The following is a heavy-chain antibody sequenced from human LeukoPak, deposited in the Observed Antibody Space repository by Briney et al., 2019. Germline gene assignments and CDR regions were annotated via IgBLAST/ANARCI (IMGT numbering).Heavy chain of an antibody. D-gene: IGHD5-24*01. CDR2: ISSSSRYI. CDR1: GFNFSTYS. CDR3: ARGLIEMATISPAAE. J-gene: IGHJ4*02. V-gene: IGHV3-21*01. Sequence: GGSLILACAASGFNFSTYSMNWVRQPAGKLREGVSSISSSSRYIYYADSVTGRFTISRDNAKNSLYMKMNSLRGEDKAVYYCARGLIEMATISPAAEWGQGTLVTVSS.